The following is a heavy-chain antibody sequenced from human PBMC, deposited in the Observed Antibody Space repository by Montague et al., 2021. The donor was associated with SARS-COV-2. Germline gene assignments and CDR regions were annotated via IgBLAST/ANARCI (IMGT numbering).Heavy chain of an antibody. CDR1: GGSFSGYY. D-gene: IGHD2-2*01. V-gene: IGHV4-34*01. CDR2: IYYSGST. Sequence: SETLSLTCAVYGGSFSGYYWNWIRQPPGKGLEWIGSIYYSGSTYYNPSLKSRVTISVDTSKNQFSLKLSSVTAADTAVYYCARDKAEYIVVVPAVPLAYGMDVWGQGTTVTVSS. J-gene: IGHJ6*02. CDR3: ARDKAEYIVVVPAVPLAYGMDV.